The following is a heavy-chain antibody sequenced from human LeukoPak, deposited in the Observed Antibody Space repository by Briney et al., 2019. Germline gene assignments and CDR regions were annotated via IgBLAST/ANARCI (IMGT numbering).Heavy chain of an antibody. CDR2: VRNDGFNT. V-gene: IGHV3-30*02. D-gene: IGHD1-26*01. Sequence: QPGGSLRLSCATSGFTFSIYAFTWSAQAPAKGRGGGPFVRNDGFNTYYAGSVKGRFTIPRDKSKDTVFLQMNNLRVEDTAVYYCAKDAGGTYSQAIDYWGQGTLVTVSS. CDR1: GFTFSIYA. CDR3: AKDAGGTYSQAIDY. J-gene: IGHJ4*02.